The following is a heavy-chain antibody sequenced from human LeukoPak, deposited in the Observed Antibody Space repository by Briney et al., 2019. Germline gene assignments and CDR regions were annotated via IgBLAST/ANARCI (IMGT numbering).Heavy chain of an antibody. Sequence: PSGTLSLTCAVSGGSIRSSNWWRWVRQPPGKGLEGIGEIYHSGSTNYNPSLKIRVTILVDTPKHQVSLKLSSVTAADTAVYYCARASYSYDINGWVPFDYWGQGTLVTVSS. D-gene: IGHD3-22*01. CDR1: GGSIRSSNW. CDR2: IYHSGST. V-gene: IGHV4-4*02. J-gene: IGHJ4*02. CDR3: ARASYSYDINGWVPFDY.